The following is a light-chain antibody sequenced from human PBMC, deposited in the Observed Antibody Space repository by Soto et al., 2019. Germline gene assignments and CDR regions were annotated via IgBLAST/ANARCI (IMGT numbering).Light chain of an antibody. CDR2: LGS. Sequence: DIVITQSPLSLPVTPAEPASISCRSSQSLLHSNGYNYLDWYLQKPGQSPQLLIYLGSNRASGVPDRFSGSGSGTDFTLKISRVEAEDVGVYYCMQGTHWPITFGQGTRLEIK. CDR1: QSLLHSNGYNY. J-gene: IGKJ5*01. CDR3: MQGTHWPIT. V-gene: IGKV2-28*01.